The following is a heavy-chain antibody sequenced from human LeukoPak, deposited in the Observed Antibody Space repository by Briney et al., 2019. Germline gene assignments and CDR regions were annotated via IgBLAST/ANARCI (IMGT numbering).Heavy chain of an antibody. CDR3: ARDHGSWGSYRAGAF. D-gene: IGHD3-16*02. CDR1: GGTFSSYA. V-gene: IGHV1-69*04. CDR2: IIPILGIA. J-gene: IGHJ6*02. Sequence: RASVKVSCKASGGTFSSYAISWVRQAPGQGLEWMGRIIPILGIANYAQKFQGRVTITADKSTSTAFMELRSLRSDDTAVYFCARDHGSWGSYRAGAFWGQGTTVIVSS.